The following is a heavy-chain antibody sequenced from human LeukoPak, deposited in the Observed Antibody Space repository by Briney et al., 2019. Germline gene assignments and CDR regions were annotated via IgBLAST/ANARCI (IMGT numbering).Heavy chain of an antibody. CDR2: IYYSGST. D-gene: IGHD2-2*02. V-gene: IGHV4-39*07. Sequence: SETLSLICTVSGGSISSSSYYWGWIRQPPGKGLEWIGSIYYSGSTYYNPSLKSRVTISVDTSKNQFSLKLSSVTAADTAVYYCARGVTVVPAAIFYMDVWGKGTTVTVSS. J-gene: IGHJ6*03. CDR3: ARGVTVVPAAIFYMDV. CDR1: GGSISSSSYY.